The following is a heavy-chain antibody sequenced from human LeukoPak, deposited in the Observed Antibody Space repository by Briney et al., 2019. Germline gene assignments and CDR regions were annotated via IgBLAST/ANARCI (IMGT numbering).Heavy chain of an antibody. CDR2: INPSDSSP. V-gene: IGHV1-46*01. CDR3: TRSRWFDF. Sequence: ASVMVSRRASGYTFTIYYIHWVRQAPGLGLEWMGMINPSDSSPTYAQKFQGRVTMTRDTSTSTVYMELSSLRSEDTAVYYCTRSRWFDFWGQGTLVTVSS. J-gene: IGHJ4*02. CDR1: GYTFTIYY. D-gene: IGHD4-23*01.